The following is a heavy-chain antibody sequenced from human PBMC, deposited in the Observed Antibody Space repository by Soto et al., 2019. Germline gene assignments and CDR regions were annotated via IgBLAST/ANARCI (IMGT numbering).Heavy chain of an antibody. CDR1: GGTIRSPDW. V-gene: IGHV4-4*02. D-gene: IGHD6-19*01. J-gene: IGHJ5*02. Sequence: QVQLQESGPGPVEPSGTLSLTCGVSGGTIRSPDWWTWVRQPPGKGLEWIGEIFQSGSTNYTPSLESRVTISVDKSKNQFSLTLTSVTAADTAVYFCARGRGRYSSGWSWFDPWGQGILVTVSS. CDR2: IFQSGST. CDR3: ARGRGRYSSGWSWFDP.